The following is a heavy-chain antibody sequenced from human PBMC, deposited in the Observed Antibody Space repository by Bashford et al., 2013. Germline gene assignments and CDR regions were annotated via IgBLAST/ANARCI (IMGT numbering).Heavy chain of an antibody. CDR2: IIPILGIA. J-gene: IGHJ6*02. V-gene: IGHV1-69*10. CDR3: ATKDIVVVPAAGLLYYYYYYGMDV. D-gene: IGHD2-2*01. Sequence: SVKVSCKASGGTFSSYAISWVRQAPGQGLEWMGGIIPILGIANYAQKFQGRVTITADKSTSTAYMELSSLRSEDTAVYYCATKDIVVVPAAGLLYYYYYYGMDVWGQGTTVTVSS. CDR1: GGTFSSYA.